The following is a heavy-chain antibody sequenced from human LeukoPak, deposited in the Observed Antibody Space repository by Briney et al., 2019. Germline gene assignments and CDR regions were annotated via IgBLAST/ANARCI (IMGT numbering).Heavy chain of an antibody. J-gene: IGHJ4*02. CDR3: ARLAGGIWSGYKY. Sequence: PSETLSLTCTVSGGSISSSSYYWGWIRQPPGKGLEWIGSIYYSGSTYYNPSLKSRVTISVDTSKNQFSLKLSSVTAADTAVYYCARLAGGIWSGYKYWGQGTLVTVSS. D-gene: IGHD3-3*01. CDR1: GGSISSSSYY. CDR2: IYYSGST. V-gene: IGHV4-39*01.